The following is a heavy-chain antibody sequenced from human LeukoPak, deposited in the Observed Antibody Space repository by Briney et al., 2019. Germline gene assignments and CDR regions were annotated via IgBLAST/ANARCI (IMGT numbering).Heavy chain of an antibody. J-gene: IGHJ4*02. Sequence: GGSLRLSCEASGFTLSNYWMSWVRQAPGKGLEWVANIKQDGSEKYYVESVKGRFIISRDNTKNSLFLQMNSLRAEDTAVYYCTRRGWFGELFPANFWGQGTLVTVSS. V-gene: IGHV3-7*01. CDR1: GFTLSNYW. CDR3: TRRGWFGELFPANF. D-gene: IGHD3-10*01. CDR2: IKQDGSEK.